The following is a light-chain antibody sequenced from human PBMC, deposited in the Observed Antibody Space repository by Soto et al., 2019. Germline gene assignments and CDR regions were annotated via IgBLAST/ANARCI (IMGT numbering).Light chain of an antibody. CDR2: DTS. CDR1: QSVTSN. CDR3: QQYNDWPPWT. J-gene: IGKJ1*01. V-gene: IGKV3-15*01. Sequence: EIVMTQSPATLSVSPGERATLSCRASQSVTSNLAWYQQKPGQAPRLLIYDTSTRATGIPARFSGSGSGTEFTLTISSLHSEDFAVYYCQQYNDWPPWTFGQGTKV.